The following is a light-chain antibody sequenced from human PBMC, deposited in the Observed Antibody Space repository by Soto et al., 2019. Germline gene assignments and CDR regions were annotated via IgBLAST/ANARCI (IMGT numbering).Light chain of an antibody. V-gene: IGLV2-14*01. Sequence: QSALTQPASVSGSPGQSITVSCTGTSSDFGDSTYVSWYQQHPGKAPRLIIYDVNNQPSGVAARFSASRSGNTASLTISGLQAEDEADYYCTSYTRSGLIVFGTGTKLTVL. J-gene: IGLJ1*01. CDR1: SSDFGDSTY. CDR2: DVN. CDR3: TSYTRSGLIV.